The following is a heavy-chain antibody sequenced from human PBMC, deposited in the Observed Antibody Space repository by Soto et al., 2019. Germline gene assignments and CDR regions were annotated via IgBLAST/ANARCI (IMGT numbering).Heavy chain of an antibody. CDR3: AGGGGVGVAGSAAFDM. Sequence: QLHLVQSGAVVKKPGASVTVSCSASGYPVTAYYMHWVRQAPGRGLEWMGGINPATGAAKYTQTFQGRVTMTRDTATSTGFMELGGLTSEDPAVFYWAGGGGVGVAGSAAFDMWGQGTLVTVSS. D-gene: IGHD3-3*01. V-gene: IGHV1-2*02. CDR2: INPATGAA. CDR1: GYPVTAYY. J-gene: IGHJ3*02.